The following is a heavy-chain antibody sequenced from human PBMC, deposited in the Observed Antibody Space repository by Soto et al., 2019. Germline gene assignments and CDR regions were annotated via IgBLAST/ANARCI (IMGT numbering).Heavy chain of an antibody. CDR2: IYHSGST. V-gene: IGHV4-4*02. CDR3: ARRGGGVVLAATTPFDY. D-gene: IGHD2-15*01. J-gene: IGHJ4*02. CDR1: SGSISTANW. Sequence: QVPLQESGPRLVRPSGTLSLTCTVSSGSISTANWWSWVRQPPGRGLEWIGEIYHSGSTNYNLSPKSRVTLSVDKSKNQFSLGLSSVTAADTATYYCARRGGGVVLAATTPFDYWGQGTLVTVSS.